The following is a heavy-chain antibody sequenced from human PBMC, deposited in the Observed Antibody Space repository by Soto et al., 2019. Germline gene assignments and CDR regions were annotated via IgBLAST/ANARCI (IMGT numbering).Heavy chain of an antibody. CDR1: GYTFTGYE. CDR3: ARTLYGDNVDY. Sequence: QVQLVQSGAEVKKHGASGKVSCKASGYTFTGYEINWVGKATGKGLEWMGWMNPNSGNTGYAQKFQGRVTMTRNTSISTAYMELSSLRSEDTAVYYCARTLYGDNVDYWGQGTLVTVSS. CDR2: MNPNSGNT. D-gene: IGHD4-17*01. J-gene: IGHJ4*02. V-gene: IGHV1-8*01.